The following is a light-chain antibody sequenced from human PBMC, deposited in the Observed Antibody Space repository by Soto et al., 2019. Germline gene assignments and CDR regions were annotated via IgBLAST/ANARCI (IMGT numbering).Light chain of an antibody. V-gene: IGLV1-44*01. CDR1: SSNVGSNA. CDR2: RNN. Sequence: QSVLTQPPSASGTPGQRVTISCSGSSSNVGSNAVNWYHHLPGTAPKLLIFRNNQRPSGVPDRFSASTSGTSASLAISVLHSEDEAHYFCAAWDDSLNGVIFGGGTKLTVL. J-gene: IGLJ2*01. CDR3: AAWDDSLNGVI.